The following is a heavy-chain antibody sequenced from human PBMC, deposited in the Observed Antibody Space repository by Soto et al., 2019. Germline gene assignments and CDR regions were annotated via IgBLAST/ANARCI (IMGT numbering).Heavy chain of an antibody. D-gene: IGHD3-16*02. V-gene: IGHV3-30*18. Sequence: GGSLRLSCAASGFTFSSYGMHWVRQAPGKGLEWVAVISYDGSNKYYADSVKGRLTISRDNSKNTLYLQMNSLRAEDTAVYYCAKDRVMITFGGVIRGWGQGTLVTVSS. J-gene: IGHJ4*02. CDR1: GFTFSSYG. CDR3: AKDRVMITFGGVIRG. CDR2: ISYDGSNK.